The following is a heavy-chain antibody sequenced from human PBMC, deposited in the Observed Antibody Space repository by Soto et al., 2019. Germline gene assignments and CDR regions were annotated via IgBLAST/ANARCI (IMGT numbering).Heavy chain of an antibody. D-gene: IGHD3-3*01. Sequence: SETLSLTCAVYGGSFSGYYWSWIRQPPGKGLEWIGEINHSGSTNYNPSLKSRVTISVDTSKNQFSLKLSSVTAADTAVYYCARGLGPYDFWSGYRNNWFDPWGQGTLVTVSS. CDR2: INHSGST. CDR1: GGSFSGYY. J-gene: IGHJ5*02. CDR3: ARGLGPYDFWSGYRNNWFDP. V-gene: IGHV4-34*01.